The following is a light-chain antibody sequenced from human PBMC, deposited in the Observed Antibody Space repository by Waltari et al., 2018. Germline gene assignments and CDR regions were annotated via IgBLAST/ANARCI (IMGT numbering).Light chain of an antibody. V-gene: IGLV1-40*01. Sequence: QSVLTQSPSVSGAPGQRVTISCSGSSSNIGAGHGVHWYQQFPGRAPKHLIFEKNNRPSGVPDRFSGSKSGTSASLVITGLQAEEEADYYCQAYDGTLGGLYVFGSGTAVTVL. J-gene: IGLJ1*01. CDR1: SSNIGAGHG. CDR2: EKN. CDR3: QAYDGTLGGLYV.